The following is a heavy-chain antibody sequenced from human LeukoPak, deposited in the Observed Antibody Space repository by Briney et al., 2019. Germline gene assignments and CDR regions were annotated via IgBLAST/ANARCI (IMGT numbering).Heavy chain of an antibody. Sequence: GGSLRLSCAASGFTFSIYAMSWVRQAPGEGLQWVSAISGSASSTYYADSVKGRFTISRDNSKNTLYLQMNSLRAEDTAVYYCAKVEPFCGGDCYSGFNYWGQGPLVTVSS. CDR1: GFTFSIYA. D-gene: IGHD2-21*02. J-gene: IGHJ4*02. CDR3: AKVEPFCGGDCYSGFNY. V-gene: IGHV3-23*01. CDR2: ISGSASST.